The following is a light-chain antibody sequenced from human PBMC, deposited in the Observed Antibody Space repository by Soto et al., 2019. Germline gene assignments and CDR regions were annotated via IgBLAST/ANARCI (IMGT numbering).Light chain of an antibody. CDR3: QQYNIYWT. CDR1: QSISGW. Sequence: IQLTQSPSSLSASVGDRVTITCRASQSISGWLAWYQQKPGKAPKLLIYDASSLETGVPSRFSGNGSGTEFTLTISSLQSDDFAIYYCQQYNIYWTFGQGTKVDI. J-gene: IGKJ1*01. CDR2: DAS. V-gene: IGKV1-5*01.